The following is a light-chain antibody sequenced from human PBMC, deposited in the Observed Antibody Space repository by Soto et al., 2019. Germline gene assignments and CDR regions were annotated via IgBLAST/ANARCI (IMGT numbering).Light chain of an antibody. V-gene: IGLV2-14*01. CDR2: EVT. Sequence: QSVLTQPASVSGSPGQSITISCTGTSSDVGGYNYVSWFQQSPGKAPKVMIYEVTNRPSGVSNRFSGSKSGNTASLTISGLQAEDEADYYCSSYTGTNTLIFGGGTKVTVL. CDR1: SSDVGGYNY. J-gene: IGLJ2*01. CDR3: SSYTGTNTLI.